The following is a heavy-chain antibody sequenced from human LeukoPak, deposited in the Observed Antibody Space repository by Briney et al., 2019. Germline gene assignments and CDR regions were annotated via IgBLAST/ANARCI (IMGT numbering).Heavy chain of an antibody. V-gene: IGHV1-46*01. J-gene: IGHJ5*02. CDR2: INPSGGST. D-gene: IGHD3-9*01. CDR3: ARVDIWNWFDP. Sequence: ASVKVSCKASGYTFTSYYMHWVRQAPGQGLEWMGIINPSGGSTSYAQKFQGRVTITRDTSASTAYMELSSLRSEDTAVYYCARVDIWNWFDPWGQGTLVTVSS. CDR1: GYTFTSYY.